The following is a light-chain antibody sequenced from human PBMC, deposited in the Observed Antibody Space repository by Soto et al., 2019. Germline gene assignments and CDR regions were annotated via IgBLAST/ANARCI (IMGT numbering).Light chain of an antibody. CDR3: SSYAGSSNV. Sequence: QSLLTQPPSASGSPGQSVAISCTGTSSDVGGYNYVSWYQQHPGKAPKLMIYEVNKRPSGVPDRFSGSKSGNTASLTVSGLQAEDEADYYCSSYAGSSNVFRTGTKVTVL. J-gene: IGLJ1*01. V-gene: IGLV2-8*01. CDR2: EVN. CDR1: SSDVGGYNY.